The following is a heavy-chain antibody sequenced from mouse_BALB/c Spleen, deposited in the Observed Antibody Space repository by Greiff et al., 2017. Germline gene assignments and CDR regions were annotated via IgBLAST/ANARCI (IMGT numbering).Heavy chain of an antibody. Sequence: VQLQQSGAELARPGASVKLSCKASGYTFTSYWMQWVKQRPGQGLEWIGAIYPGDGDTRYTQKFKGKATLTADKSSSTAYMQLSSLASEDSAVYYCARSGTWFDYWGQGTTLTVSS. D-gene: IGHD4-1*01. J-gene: IGHJ2*01. CDR3: ARSGTWFDY. CDR1: GYTFTSYW. V-gene: IGHV1-87*01. CDR2: IYPGDGDT.